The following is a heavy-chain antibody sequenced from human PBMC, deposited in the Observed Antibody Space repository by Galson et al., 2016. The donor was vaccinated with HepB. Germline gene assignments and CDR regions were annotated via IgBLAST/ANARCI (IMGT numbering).Heavy chain of an antibody. CDR2: ISWNSGSI. CDR3: AKGFGDYEYPYDF. Sequence: SLRLSCAASGLIFSNHAMHWVRQAPGKGLEWVSSISWNSGSIGYADSVEGRFTISRDNAKNSLYLQMSSLRAEDTAFYYCAKGFGDYEYPYDFWGQGTLVTVSS. D-gene: IGHD4-17*01. CDR1: GLIFSNHA. V-gene: IGHV3-9*01. J-gene: IGHJ4*02.